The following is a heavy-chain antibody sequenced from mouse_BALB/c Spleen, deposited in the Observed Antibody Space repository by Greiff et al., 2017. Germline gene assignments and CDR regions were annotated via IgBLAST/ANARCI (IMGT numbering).Heavy chain of an antibody. CDR2: INPSNGGT. Sequence: VQLVESGAELVKPGASVKLSCKASGYTFTSYYMYWVKQRPGQGLEWIGEINPSNGGTNFNEKFKSKATLTVDKSSSTAYMQLSSLTSEDSAVYYCTRGSYDAMDYWGQGTSVTVSS. CDR1: GYTFTSYY. J-gene: IGHJ4*01. V-gene: IGHV1S81*02. CDR3: TRGSYDAMDY. D-gene: IGHD1-1*02.